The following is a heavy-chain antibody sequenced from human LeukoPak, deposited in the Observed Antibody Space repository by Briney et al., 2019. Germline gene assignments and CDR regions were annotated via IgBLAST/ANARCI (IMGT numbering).Heavy chain of an antibody. CDR2: ISYDGSNK. J-gene: IGHJ4*02. V-gene: IGHV3-30*04. Sequence: PGGSLRLSCAASGFTFSSYAMHGVRQAPGKGLEWVAVISYDGSNKYYADSVKGRFTISRDNSKNTLYLQMNSLRAEDTAVYYCARVNDSSGYLSGQIDYWGQGTLVTVSS. CDR3: ARVNDSSGYLSGQIDY. CDR1: GFTFSSYA. D-gene: IGHD3-22*01.